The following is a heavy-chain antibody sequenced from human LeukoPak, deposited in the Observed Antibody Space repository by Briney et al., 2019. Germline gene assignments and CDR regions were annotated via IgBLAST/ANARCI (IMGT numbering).Heavy chain of an antibody. J-gene: IGHJ2*01. CDR3: AKDVRSGWLQAFDL. Sequence: PGGSLRLSCAASGFTFSNYAMSWVRQAPGKGLEWVSAISGSIGSTYYADSVKGRFTISRDNSKNTLYLEMNSLRAEDTALYYCAKDVRSGWLQAFDLWGRGTLVTVSS. D-gene: IGHD5-12*01. V-gene: IGHV3-23*01. CDR1: GFTFSNYA. CDR2: ISGSIGST.